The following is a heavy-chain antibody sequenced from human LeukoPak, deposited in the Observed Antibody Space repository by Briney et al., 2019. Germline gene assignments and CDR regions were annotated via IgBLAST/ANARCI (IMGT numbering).Heavy chain of an antibody. CDR3: ARDPNSGYYGSPLMDV. D-gene: IGHD3-10*01. CDR1: GFTFSSYA. Sequence: GGSLRLSCAASGFTFSSYAMSWVRQAPGKGLEWVSAISGSGGSTYYADSVKGRFTISRDNSKNTLYLQMNSLRAEDTAVYYCARDPNSGYYGSPLMDVWGQGTTVTVSS. V-gene: IGHV3-23*01. J-gene: IGHJ6*02. CDR2: ISGSGGST.